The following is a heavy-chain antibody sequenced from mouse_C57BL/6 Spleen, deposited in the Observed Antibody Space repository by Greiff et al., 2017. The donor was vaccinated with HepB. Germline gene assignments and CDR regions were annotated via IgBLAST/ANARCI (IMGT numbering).Heavy chain of an antibody. CDR1: GYTFTSYW. D-gene: IGHD1-1*01. CDR2: FDPSDSYT. Sequence: QVQLHQPGAELVMPGASVKLSCKASGYTFTSYWMHWVKQRPGQGLEWIGEFDPSDSYTNYNQKFKGKSTLTVDKSSSTAYMQLSSLTSEDSAVYYCARNSMDYYGSSLDYWGQGTTLTVSS. V-gene: IGHV1-69*01. CDR3: ARNSMDYYGSSLDY. J-gene: IGHJ2*01.